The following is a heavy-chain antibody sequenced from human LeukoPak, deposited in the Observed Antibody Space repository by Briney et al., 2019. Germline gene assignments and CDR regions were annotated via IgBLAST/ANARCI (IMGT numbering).Heavy chain of an antibody. Sequence: GSVTVSCKASGYTFIYYYMHWVRPAPAQGLEWMGLINENSGGTNYAQKFQGRVTMTRDRSISTSYMELSTLRSHDTAVYYCAREIALTATYNYYMVVRGKGTTVTVSS. D-gene: IGHD2-21*02. CDR2: INENSGGT. CDR3: AREIALTATYNYYMVV. J-gene: IGHJ6*03. V-gene: IGHV1-2*02. CDR1: GYTFIYYY.